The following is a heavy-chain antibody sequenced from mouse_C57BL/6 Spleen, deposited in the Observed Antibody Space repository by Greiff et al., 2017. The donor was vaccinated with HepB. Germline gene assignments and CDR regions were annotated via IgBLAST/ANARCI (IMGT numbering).Heavy chain of an antibody. D-gene: IGHD1-1*01. Sequence: QVQLQQSGTELVKPGASVKLSCKASGYTFTSYWMHWVKQRPGQGLEWIGNINPSNGGTNYNEKFKSKATLTVDKSSSTAYMQLSSLTSEDSAVYYCARERNYGRDFDYWGQGTTLTVSS. CDR2: INPSNGGT. V-gene: IGHV1-53*01. J-gene: IGHJ2*01. CDR3: ARERNYGRDFDY. CDR1: GYTFTSYW.